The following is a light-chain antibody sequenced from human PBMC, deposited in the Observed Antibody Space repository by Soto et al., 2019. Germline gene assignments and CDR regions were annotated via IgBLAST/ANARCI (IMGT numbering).Light chain of an antibody. CDR1: SSDVGGYNY. CDR2: EVT. CDR3: AAWDDSLSGRL. Sequence: QSALTQPPSASGSPGQSVTISCTGTSSDVGGYNYVSWYQQHPGKAPKLMIYEVTKRPSGVPDRFSGSKSGNTASLAISGLLSEDEADYYCAAWDDSLSGRLFGGGTKLTVL. V-gene: IGLV2-8*01. J-gene: IGLJ3*02.